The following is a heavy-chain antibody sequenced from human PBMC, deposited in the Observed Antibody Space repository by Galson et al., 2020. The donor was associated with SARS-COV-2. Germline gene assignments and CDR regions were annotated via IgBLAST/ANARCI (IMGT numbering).Heavy chain of an antibody. CDR2: ISVSGDRT. CDR3: ATETYYHMDV. CDR1: GLTLSHHA. D-gene: IGHD3-16*01. J-gene: IGHJ6*03. V-gene: IGHV3-23*01. Sequence: GESLKISCVGSGLTLSHHAMTWVRQAPGKGLQWLSTISVSGDRTFCPDSAKGRFTISRDNSQNILYLQMNALRAEDTALYYCATETYYHMDVWGKGTPVTVS.